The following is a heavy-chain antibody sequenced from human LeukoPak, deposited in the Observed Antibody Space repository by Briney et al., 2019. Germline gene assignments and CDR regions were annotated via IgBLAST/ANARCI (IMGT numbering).Heavy chain of an antibody. Sequence: SETLSLTCTVSGGSISNYYWSWIRQPPGKGLEWIGYMYYTGSTNYNPSLKSRVTISVDTSKNQFSLKLSSVTAADTAVYYCARGSYSSSRYYFDYWGQGTLVTVSS. CDR3: ARGSYSSSRYYFDY. CDR1: GGSISNYY. V-gene: IGHV4-59*12. D-gene: IGHD6-13*01. J-gene: IGHJ4*02. CDR2: MYYTGST.